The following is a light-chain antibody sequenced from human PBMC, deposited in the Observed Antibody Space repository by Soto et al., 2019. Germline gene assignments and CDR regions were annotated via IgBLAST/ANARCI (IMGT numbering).Light chain of an antibody. CDR1: QSVLYSSNNKNY. Sequence: DMVMTQSTDSLAVSLGERATINCKSSQSVLYSSNNKNYLAWYQHKPGQPPKLLFYWASTRESGVPDRFSGGGSGTDFTLTINSLQAEDVAVYYCQQYYSTPYTFGQGTKVDI. V-gene: IGKV4-1*01. CDR2: WAS. J-gene: IGKJ2*01. CDR3: QQYYSTPYT.